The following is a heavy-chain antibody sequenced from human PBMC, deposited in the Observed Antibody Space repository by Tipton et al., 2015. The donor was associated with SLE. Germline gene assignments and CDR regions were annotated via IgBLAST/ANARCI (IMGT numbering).Heavy chain of an antibody. Sequence: VQLVQSGAEVQKPGESLKISCKGSGYSFTSYWIGWVRQMPGKGLEWMGIIYPGDSETRYSPSFEGQVTISADKSSTTTYLQWSSLKASDTAMYYCARPIMITFGGVMGYFEYCRQGTLATVSS. D-gene: IGHD3-16*01. CDR2: IYPGDSET. CDR3: ARPIMITFGGVMGYFEY. CDR1: GYSFTSYW. V-gene: IGHV5-51*01. J-gene: IGHJ4*02.